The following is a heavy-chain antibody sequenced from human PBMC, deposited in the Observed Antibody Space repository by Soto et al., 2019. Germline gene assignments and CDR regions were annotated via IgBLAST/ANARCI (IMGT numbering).Heavy chain of an antibody. Sequence: ASVKVSCKASGYTFTSYGISWVRQAPGQGLEWMGWISAYNGNTNYAQKLQGRVTMTTDTSTSTAYMELRSLRSDDTAVYYCARDGARYYIVVVVAATPEYYYYGMDVWGQGTTVTVSS. D-gene: IGHD2-15*01. CDR1: GYTFTSYG. CDR3: ARDGARYYIVVVVAATPEYYYYGMDV. CDR2: ISAYNGNT. J-gene: IGHJ6*02. V-gene: IGHV1-18*04.